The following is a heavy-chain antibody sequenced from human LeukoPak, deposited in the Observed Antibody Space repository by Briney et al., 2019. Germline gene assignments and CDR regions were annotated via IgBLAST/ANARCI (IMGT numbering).Heavy chain of an antibody. Sequence: GRSLRLSCAASGFTFSSYGMHWVRQAPGKGLEWVAVISYDGSNKYYADSVKGRFTISRDNSKNTLYLQMKSLKTEDTALYYCTRDSGTYNWFDPWGQGTLVTVSS. CDR3: TRDSGTYNWFDP. CDR2: ISYDGSNK. CDR1: GFTFSSYG. V-gene: IGHV3-30*03. J-gene: IGHJ5*02. D-gene: IGHD1-26*01.